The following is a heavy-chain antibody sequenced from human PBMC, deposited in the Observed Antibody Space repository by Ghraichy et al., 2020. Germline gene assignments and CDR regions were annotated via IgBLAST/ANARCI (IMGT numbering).Heavy chain of an antibody. CDR3: ARQRHGSGEDFDY. CDR1: GGSISSSSYF. V-gene: IGHV4-39*01. D-gene: IGHD3-10*01. Sequence: SETLSLTCTVSGGSISSSSYFWGWIRQPPGKGLEWIGSMYYSGSTYYSPSLKSRVTISADTSKNQFSLKLTSVTAADTAFYYCARQRHGSGEDFDYWGQGTLVTVSS. J-gene: IGHJ4*02. CDR2: MYYSGST.